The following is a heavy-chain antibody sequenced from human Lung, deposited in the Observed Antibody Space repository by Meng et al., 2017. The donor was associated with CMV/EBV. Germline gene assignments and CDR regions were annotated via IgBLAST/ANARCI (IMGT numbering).Heavy chain of an antibody. Sequence: SXXVSCKTSGGTFSDYTISWVRQAPGQGLEWMGRVTPIVGIPRYAQIFQDRVTITADKFTSTTYMELTGLTSTDTAVYYCATSQCSSANCRDAYNWFTAWGPG. CDR1: GGTFSDYT. CDR3: ATSQCSSANCRDAYNWFTA. J-gene: IGHJ5*02. D-gene: IGHD2-2*01. CDR2: VTPIVGIP. V-gene: IGHV1-69*02.